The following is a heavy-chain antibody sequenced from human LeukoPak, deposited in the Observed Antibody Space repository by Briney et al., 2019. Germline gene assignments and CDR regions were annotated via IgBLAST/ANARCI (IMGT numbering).Heavy chain of an antibody. Sequence: GGSLRLSCAASGFTFSSYAMHWVRQAPGRGLEWVAVISYDGSNKYYADSVKGRFTISRDNSKNTLYLQMNSLRAEDTAVYYCARDDGYCSSTSCEYYYYYGMDVWGQGTTVTVSS. V-gene: IGHV3-30-3*01. CDR3: ARDDGYCSSTSCEYYYYYGMDV. CDR1: GFTFSSYA. J-gene: IGHJ6*02. CDR2: ISYDGSNK. D-gene: IGHD2-2*03.